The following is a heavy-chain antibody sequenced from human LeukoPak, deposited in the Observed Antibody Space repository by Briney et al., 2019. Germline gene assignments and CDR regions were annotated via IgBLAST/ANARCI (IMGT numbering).Heavy chain of an antibody. D-gene: IGHD3-3*01. CDR1: GFTFSSYA. V-gene: IGHV3-23*01. CDR2: ISGSGGST. J-gene: IGHJ4*02. CDR3: AKVPDYDFWSGYHFDY. Sequence: GGSLRLSCAASGFTFSSYAMSWVRQAPGKGLEWVSAISGSGGSTYYADSVKGRFTSSRDNSKNTLYLQMNSLRAEDTAVYYCAKVPDYDFWSGYHFDYWGQGTLVTVSS.